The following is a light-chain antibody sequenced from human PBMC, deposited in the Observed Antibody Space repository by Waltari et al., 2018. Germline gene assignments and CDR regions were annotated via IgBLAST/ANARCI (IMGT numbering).Light chain of an antibody. Sequence: QSVVTQPPSASVTPGQRVTISCSGTNSNLRRNSVSWYQQFPGMAPKLLLYSNNRRPSGVPDRFSGSKSGTSASLAINGLRSEDEAHYYCASWDDGLSGLIFGGGTELTV. CDR2: SNN. V-gene: IGLV1-47*02. CDR1: NSNLRRNS. CDR3: ASWDDGLSGLI. J-gene: IGLJ2*01.